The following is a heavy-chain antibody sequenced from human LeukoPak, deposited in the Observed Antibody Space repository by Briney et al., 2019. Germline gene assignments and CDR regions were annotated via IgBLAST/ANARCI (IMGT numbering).Heavy chain of an antibody. J-gene: IGHJ6*02. Sequence: GASVKVSCNASGYTFTSYGISWVRQAPGQGLEWMGWISAYNGNTNYAQKLQGRVTMTTDTSTSTAYMELRSLRSDDTAVYYCARLSGGDYYYYYYGMDVWGQGTTVTVSS. D-gene: IGHD3-10*01. CDR2: ISAYNGNT. V-gene: IGHV1-18*01. CDR3: ARLSGGDYYYYYYGMDV. CDR1: GYTFTSYG.